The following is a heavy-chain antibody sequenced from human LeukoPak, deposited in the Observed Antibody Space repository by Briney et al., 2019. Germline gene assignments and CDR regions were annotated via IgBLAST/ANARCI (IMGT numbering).Heavy chain of an antibody. Sequence: GESLKISCKGSGYSFTSYWIGWVRQMPGKGLEWMGIIYPGDSDTRYSPSFQGQVTISADKSISTAYLQRSSLKASDTAMYYCARHNHYGSGSYYRQRYYGMDVWGQGTTVTVSS. CDR3: ARHNHYGSGSYYRQRYYGMDV. J-gene: IGHJ6*02. D-gene: IGHD3-10*01. V-gene: IGHV5-51*01. CDR2: IYPGDSDT. CDR1: GYSFTSYW.